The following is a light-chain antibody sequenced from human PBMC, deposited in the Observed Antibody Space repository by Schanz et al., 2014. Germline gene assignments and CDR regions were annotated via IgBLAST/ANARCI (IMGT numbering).Light chain of an antibody. CDR1: ESISSSY. V-gene: IGKV3-15*01. CDR3: QQYNNWRT. CDR2: GAS. Sequence: EIVMTQSPGTLSFSPGERATLSCRASESISSSYLAWYQQKPGQAPRLLIYGASTRATGIPARFSGSGSGTEFTLTISSLQSEDFAVYYCQQYNNWRTFGQGTKLEIK. J-gene: IGKJ2*02.